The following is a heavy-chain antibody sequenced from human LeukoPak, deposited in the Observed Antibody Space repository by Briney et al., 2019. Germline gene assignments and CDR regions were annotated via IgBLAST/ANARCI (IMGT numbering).Heavy chain of an antibody. V-gene: IGHV3-7*01. CDR3: ARYSSSWPYYYYYGMDV. J-gene: IGHJ6*02. CDR2: IKQDGSEK. D-gene: IGHD6-13*01. Sequence: PGGSLRLSCAASGFIFSNSAMNWVRQAPGKGLEWVANIKQDGSEKYYVDSVKGRFTISRDNAKNSLYLQMNSLRAEDTAVYYCARYSSSWPYYYYYGMDVWGQGTTVTVSS. CDR1: GFIFSNSA.